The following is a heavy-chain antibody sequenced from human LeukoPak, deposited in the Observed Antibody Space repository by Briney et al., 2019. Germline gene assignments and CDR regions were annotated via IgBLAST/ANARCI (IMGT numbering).Heavy chain of an antibody. CDR2: MYYSGST. V-gene: IGHV4-59*01. CDR1: GGSMNDYY. Sequence: RPSETLSLTCTVSGGSMNDYYWSWIRQPPGKGLEWIGYMYYSGSTNYSPSLKSRVSISIDTSKNQYSLKLSSVTAADTAVYYCARDRYCIGGICYSGRFDPWGRGTLVTVSS. D-gene: IGHD2-15*01. CDR3: ARDRYCIGGICYSGRFDP. J-gene: IGHJ5*02.